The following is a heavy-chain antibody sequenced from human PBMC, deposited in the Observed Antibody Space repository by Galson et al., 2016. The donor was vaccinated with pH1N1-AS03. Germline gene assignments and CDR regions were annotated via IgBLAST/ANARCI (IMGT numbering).Heavy chain of an antibody. CDR3: AKDRGGRYSSGWYKGGMDV. V-gene: IGHV3-13*01. J-gene: IGHJ6*02. Sequence: SLRLSCAASGFTFSSYEMHWVRQYTGKGLEWVSAIGVAGDTFYTASVKGRFTISRDNSKNMLYQQMNSLRAEDTAVYYCAKDRGGRYSSGWYKGGMDVWGQGTTVTVSS. CDR2: IGVAGDT. D-gene: IGHD6-19*01. CDR1: GFTFSSYE.